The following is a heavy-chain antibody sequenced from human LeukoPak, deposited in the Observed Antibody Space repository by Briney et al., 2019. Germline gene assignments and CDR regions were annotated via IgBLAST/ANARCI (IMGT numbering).Heavy chain of an antibody. V-gene: IGHV3-21*01. J-gene: IGHJ4*02. CDR2: ISSSSSYI. CDR1: GFTFSSYS. D-gene: IGHD1-26*01. Sequence: GGSLRLSCAASGFTFSSYSMNWVRQAPGKGLEWVSPISSSSSYIYYADSVKGRFTISRDNAKNSLYLQMNSLRAEDTAVYYCAREERSGWELRELDFDYWGQGTLVTVSS. CDR3: AREERSGWELRELDFDY.